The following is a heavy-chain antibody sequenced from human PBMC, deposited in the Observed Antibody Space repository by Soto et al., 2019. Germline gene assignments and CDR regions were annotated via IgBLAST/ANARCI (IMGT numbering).Heavy chain of an antibody. V-gene: IGHV1-2*04. Sequence: QVQLVQSGAEVKKPGASVKVSCKASGYSFTDYHIHWVRQAPGQGLEWLGRINPKSGGTSTAQKFQGWVTVTTHTSISTATTDLTRLTSDDTAISYCARGDATDCSDGVCSFFYNRAMDVWGQGTKVSVSS. CDR2: INPKSGGT. J-gene: IGHJ6*02. CDR3: ARGDATDCSDGVCSFFYNRAMDV. CDR1: GYSFTDYH. D-gene: IGHD2-8*01.